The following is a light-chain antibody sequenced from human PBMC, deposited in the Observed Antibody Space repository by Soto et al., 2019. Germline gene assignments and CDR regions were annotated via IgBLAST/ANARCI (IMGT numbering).Light chain of an antibody. V-gene: IGKV3-15*01. Sequence: EIVMTQSPATLSVSPGERATLSCRASQSVSSNLAWYQQKPGQAPRLLIYDTSTRATGLPARFSGSGSGTEFTLTISSPQSEDFAVYYCQQYNNWPPLTFGQGTKVEIK. J-gene: IGKJ1*01. CDR1: QSVSSN. CDR2: DTS. CDR3: QQYNNWPPLT.